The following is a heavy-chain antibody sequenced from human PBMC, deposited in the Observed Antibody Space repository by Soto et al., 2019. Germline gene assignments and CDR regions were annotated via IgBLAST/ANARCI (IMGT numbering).Heavy chain of an antibody. CDR1: GGTLNNFA. CDR3: AISGNSRVYFDL. J-gene: IGHJ2*01. Sequence: QVQLVQSGAEVKKPGSSVKVSCKASGGTLNNFAVSWVRQAPGQGLEWMGGIVRLLGTANYAQKFQGRVTITSDESTRTAYMELRNLRSEDTAIYYCAISGNSRVYFDLWGRGTLVTVSS. CDR2: IVRLLGTA. V-gene: IGHV1-69*01. D-gene: IGHD1-26*01.